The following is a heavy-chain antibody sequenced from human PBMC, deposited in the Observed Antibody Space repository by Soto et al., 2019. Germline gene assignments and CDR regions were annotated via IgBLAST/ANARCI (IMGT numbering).Heavy chain of an antibody. J-gene: IGHJ1*01. CDR3: RGVYDSSGVYFQH. Sequence: LRLSCAASGFTFSSYSMNWVRQAPGKGLEWVSYISSSSSTIYYADFVKGRFTISRDNSKNTLYLQMNSLRAEDTAVYYCRGVYDSSGVYFQHWGQGTLVTVSS. D-gene: IGHD3-22*01. V-gene: IGHV3-48*01. CDR1: GFTFSSYS. CDR2: ISSSSSTI.